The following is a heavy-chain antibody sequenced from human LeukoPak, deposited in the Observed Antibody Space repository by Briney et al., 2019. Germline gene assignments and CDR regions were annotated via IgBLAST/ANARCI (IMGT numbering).Heavy chain of an antibody. D-gene: IGHD3-10*01. CDR1: GITLSNYG. J-gene: IGHJ4*02. CDR2: ISGSGGST. V-gene: IGHV3-23*01. Sequence: GGSLRLSCAVSGITLSNYGMSWVRQAPGKGLEWVAGISGSGGSTNYADSVKGRFTISRDNPTNTLFLQMNSLRAEDTAVYFCAKRGVVIRVILVGFHREAYYFDSWGQGALVTVSS. CDR3: AKRGVVIRVILVGFHREAYYFDS.